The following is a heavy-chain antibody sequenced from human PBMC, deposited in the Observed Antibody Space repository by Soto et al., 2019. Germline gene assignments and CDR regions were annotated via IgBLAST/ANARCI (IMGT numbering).Heavy chain of an antibody. CDR2: IIPIFGTA. CDR3: ASTYYYGSGSYYNVNY. D-gene: IGHD3-10*01. CDR1: GGTFSSYA. V-gene: IGHV1-69*13. J-gene: IGHJ4*02. Sequence: SVKVSCKASGGTFSSYAISWVRQAPGQGLEWMGGIIPIFGTANYAQKFQGRVTITADESTSTAYMELSSLRSEDTAVYYCASTYYYGSGSYYNVNYWGQGTLVTVSS.